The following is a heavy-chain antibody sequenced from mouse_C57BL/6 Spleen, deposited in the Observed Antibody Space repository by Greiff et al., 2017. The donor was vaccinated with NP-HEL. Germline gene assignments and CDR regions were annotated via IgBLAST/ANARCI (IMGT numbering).Heavy chain of an antibody. V-gene: IGHV1-67*01. Sequence: VKLVESGPELVRPGVSVKISCKGSGYTFTDYAMHWVKQSHAKSLEWIGVISTYYGDASYNQKFKDKATMTVDKSSSTAYMELARLTSEDSAGYYCARSGLNYYGSSYYAMDYWGQGTSVTVSS. CDR3: ARSGLNYYGSSYYAMDY. J-gene: IGHJ4*01. D-gene: IGHD1-1*01. CDR1: GYTFTDYA. CDR2: ISTYYGDA.